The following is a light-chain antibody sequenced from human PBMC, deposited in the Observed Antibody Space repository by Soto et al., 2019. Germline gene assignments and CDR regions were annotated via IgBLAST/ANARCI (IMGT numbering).Light chain of an antibody. Sequence: DIQLTQSPSFLSASVGDRVTITCRASQDTTSYFAWYQQKPGKAPKLLIYGASTLQSGVPSRFSGSGSGTEFTLTISNLQPEDFATYYCQQLNYYPLTFGLGTTLDIK. CDR1: QDTTSY. V-gene: IGKV1-9*01. J-gene: IGKJ3*01. CDR2: GAS. CDR3: QQLNYYPLT.